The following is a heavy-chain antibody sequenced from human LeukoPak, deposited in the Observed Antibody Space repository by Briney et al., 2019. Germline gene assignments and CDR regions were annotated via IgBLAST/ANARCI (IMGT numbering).Heavy chain of an antibody. J-gene: IGHJ4*02. CDR3: ARYGSTGGY. V-gene: IGHV4-61*01. CDR2: IHSSGSA. Sequence: SETLSLTCTVSGGSVSGGNYYCSWIRQAPGKRLEWIGYIHSSGSAVYNPSLKSRVPMSIDTSKDQFSLNLSCVTAADTAVYYCARYGSTGGYWGQGTLVSVCS. CDR1: GGSVSGGNYY. D-gene: IGHD1-1*01.